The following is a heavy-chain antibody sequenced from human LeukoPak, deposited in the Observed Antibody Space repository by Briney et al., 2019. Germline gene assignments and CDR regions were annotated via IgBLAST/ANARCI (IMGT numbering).Heavy chain of an antibody. J-gene: IGHJ6*04. Sequence: SETLSLTCVVSGGSMNDYYWSWVRQSPGKGLDWIGQIYHTGNANYNPSLKSRLTISVDTSKNQLSLRLRSLTAADTAVYFCARTPYSSGRLGGYPYYYMDVWGKGTTVTVTS. CDR1: GGSMNDYY. CDR3: ARTPYSSGRLGGYPYYYMDV. CDR2: IYHTGNA. D-gene: IGHD3-16*02. V-gene: IGHV4-59*01.